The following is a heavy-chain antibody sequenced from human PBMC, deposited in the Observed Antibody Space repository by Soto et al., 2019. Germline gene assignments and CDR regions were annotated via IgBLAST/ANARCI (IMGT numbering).Heavy chain of an antibody. D-gene: IGHD2-15*01. V-gene: IGHV3-23*01. Sequence: EVQLLESGGGLVQPGGSLRLSCAASGFTFSSYAMSWVRQAPGKGLEWVSAISGSGGRTYYADSVKGRFTISRDNSKNTMYLQMNSLRAEDTAVYYCAKEGVVVVAATGDYWGQGTLVTVSS. CDR3: AKEGVVVVAATGDY. CDR2: ISGSGGRT. CDR1: GFTFSSYA. J-gene: IGHJ4*02.